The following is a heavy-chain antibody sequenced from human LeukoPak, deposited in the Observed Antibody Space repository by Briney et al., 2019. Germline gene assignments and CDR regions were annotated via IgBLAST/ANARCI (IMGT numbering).Heavy chain of an antibody. CDR1: RFSFSNYG. Sequence: GGSLRLSCAASRFSFSNYGMTWVRQAPGKGLEWVSAIGSAGINSYYADSVRGRFTISRDNSKDMLYLQMSSLTVEDTAEYFCATSRGYIDNWGQGALVIVSS. D-gene: IGHD3-16*01. CDR3: ATSRGYIDN. V-gene: IGHV3-23*05. CDR2: IGSAGINS. J-gene: IGHJ4*02.